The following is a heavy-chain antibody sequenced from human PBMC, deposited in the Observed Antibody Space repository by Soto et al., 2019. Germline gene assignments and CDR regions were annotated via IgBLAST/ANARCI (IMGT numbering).Heavy chain of an antibody. CDR2: IHSDVTT. J-gene: IGHJ5*02. CDR3: ARELSGSWYNWFDP. CDR1: GFSVSSNS. Sequence: PGGSLRLSCAASGFSVSSNSMSWVRQAPGKGLEWVSVIHSDVTTYYADSVKGRFIISRDNSKDTLYLQMNRLRAEDTAVYYCARELSGSWYNWFDPWGQGTLVTVYS. V-gene: IGHV3-53*01. D-gene: IGHD5-12*01.